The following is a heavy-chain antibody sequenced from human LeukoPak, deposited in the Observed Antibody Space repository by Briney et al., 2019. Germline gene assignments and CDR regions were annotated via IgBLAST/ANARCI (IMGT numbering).Heavy chain of an antibody. V-gene: IGHV3-11*03. CDR1: GFTFSDYC. CDR2: ISGSTGYT. J-gene: IGHJ4*02. Sequence: SGGSLRLSCAASGFTFSDYCMSWIRQAPGKGLEWVSYISGSTGYTNYADSVKGRFTISRDNAKNSLFLHMNSLRAEDTAVYYCARTNRGYDSFDYWGQGTLVTVSS. CDR3: ARTNRGYDSFDY. D-gene: IGHD5-12*01.